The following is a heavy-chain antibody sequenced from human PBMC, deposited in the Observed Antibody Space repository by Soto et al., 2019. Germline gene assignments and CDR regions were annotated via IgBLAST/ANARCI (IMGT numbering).Heavy chain of an antibody. CDR2: ISAYNGNT. J-gene: IGHJ5*02. Sequence: XSVKVSCKASGYTFTSYGISWVRQAPGQGLEWMGWISAYNGNTNYAQKLQGRVTMTTDTSTSTAYMELRSLRSDDTAVYYCARDQGALKRGWFDPWGQGNLVTVSS. V-gene: IGHV1-18*04. CDR1: GYTFTSYG. CDR3: ARDQGALKRGWFDP.